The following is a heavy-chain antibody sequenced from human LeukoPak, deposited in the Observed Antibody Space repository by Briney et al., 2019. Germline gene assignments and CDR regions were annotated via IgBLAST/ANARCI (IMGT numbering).Heavy chain of an antibody. CDR1: GYTFTGYY. Sequence: GASVKVSCKASGYTFTGYYMHWVRQAPGQGLEWMGWINPNSGGTNYAQKFRGRVTMTRDTSISTAYMELSRLRSDDTAVYYCAREVPGYCTNGVCPRDNWFDPWGQGTLVTVSS. CDR3: AREVPGYCTNGVCPRDNWFDP. V-gene: IGHV1-2*02. CDR2: INPNSGGT. J-gene: IGHJ5*02. D-gene: IGHD2-8*01.